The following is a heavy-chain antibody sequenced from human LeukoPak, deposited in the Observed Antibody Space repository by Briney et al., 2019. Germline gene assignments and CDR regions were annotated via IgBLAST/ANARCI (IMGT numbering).Heavy chain of an antibody. CDR3: ARDVPGKYYNDY. V-gene: IGHV3-21*01. J-gene: IGHJ4*02. CDR1: GFTFSTYS. CDR2: ISSSSSYI. Sequence: GGSLRLSCAASGFTFSTYSMNWVRQAPGKGLEWVSSISSSSSYIYYADSVKGRFTISRDNAKNSLYLQMTSLRAEDTAVYCCARDVPGKYYNDYWGQGTLVTVSS.